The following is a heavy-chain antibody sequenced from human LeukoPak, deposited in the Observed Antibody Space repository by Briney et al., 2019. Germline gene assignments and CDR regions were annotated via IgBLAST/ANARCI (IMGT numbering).Heavy chain of an antibody. J-gene: IGHJ6*02. CDR3: ARSASVVPAASLPYQIKVYYYGMDV. Sequence: SETLSLTCTVSGGSISSGGYYWSWIRQHPGKGLEWIGYIYYSGSTYYNPSLKSRVTISVDTSKNQFSLKLSSVTAADTAVYYCARSASVVPAASLPYQIKVYYYGMDVWGQGTTVTVSS. D-gene: IGHD2-2*01. CDR2: IYYSGST. CDR1: GGSISSGGYY. V-gene: IGHV4-31*03.